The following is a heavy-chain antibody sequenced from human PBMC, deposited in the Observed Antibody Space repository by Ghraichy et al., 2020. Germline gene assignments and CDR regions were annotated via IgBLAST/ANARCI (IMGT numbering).Heavy chain of an antibody. CDR2: IYHTGTT. CDR3: ARLHRVIVALDF. J-gene: IGHJ3*01. V-gene: IGHV4-30-2*01. CDR1: GSSISSDDFS. D-gene: IGHD5-12*01. Sequence: SETLSLTCTVSGSSISSDDFSWSWIRQPHGKGREWIGYIYHTGTTYYNPSLKSLVTMSVDTSKNQFSLKVNSVTAADTALYYCARLHRVIVALDFWGQGTLVTVSS.